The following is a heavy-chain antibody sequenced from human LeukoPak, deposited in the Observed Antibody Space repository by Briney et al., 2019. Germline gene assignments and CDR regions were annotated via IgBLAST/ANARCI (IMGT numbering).Heavy chain of an antibody. CDR2: IIPILGIA. J-gene: IGHJ4*02. D-gene: IGHD3-22*01. CDR1: GGTFSSYA. Sequence: SVKVSCKASGGTFSSYAISWVRQAPGQGLEWMGRIIPILGIANYAQKFQGRVTITADKSTSTVYMELSSLRSEDTAVYYCASPGDYDYYDSSGYYHTYFDYWGQGTLVTVSS. CDR3: ASPGDYDYYDSSGYYHTYFDY. V-gene: IGHV1-69*04.